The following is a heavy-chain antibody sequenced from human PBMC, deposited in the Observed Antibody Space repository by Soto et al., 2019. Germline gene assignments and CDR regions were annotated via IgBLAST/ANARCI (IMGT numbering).Heavy chain of an antibody. D-gene: IGHD2-15*01. CDR2: IFHGGNT. J-gene: IGHJ3*01. Sequence: SETLSLTCAVSGFFISSGNYWGWIRKPPGKGLEWIGSIFHGGNTYYNPSLKSRVTISVDMSKNQFSLKLNSVTAADTAVYYCARARWYDAFDVWGQGTVVTVS. V-gene: IGHV4-38-2*01. CDR3: ARARWYDAFDV. CDR1: GFFISSGNY.